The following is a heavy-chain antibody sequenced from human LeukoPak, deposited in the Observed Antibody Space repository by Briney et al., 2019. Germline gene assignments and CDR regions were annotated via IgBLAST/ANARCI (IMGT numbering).Heavy chain of an antibody. J-gene: IGHJ4*02. V-gene: IGHV3-74*01. Sequence: GGSLRLSSAASGVTFSEYWMHWVRQVPGMGLVWVSRSNSDGSSTSNADSVKGRFTISRDNAKNTLYLQMNSLRDEDTAVYFCWVPATAGEADYWGQGTLVTVSS. CDR1: GVTFSEYW. CDR2: SNSDGSST. CDR3: WVPATAGEADY. D-gene: IGHD2-2*01.